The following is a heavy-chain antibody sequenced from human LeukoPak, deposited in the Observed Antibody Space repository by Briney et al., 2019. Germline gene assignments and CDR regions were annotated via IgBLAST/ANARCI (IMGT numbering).Heavy chain of an antibody. V-gene: IGHV1-8*01. CDR1: GYTFTSYD. Sequence: ASVKVSCKASGYTFTSYDINWVRQATGQGLEWMGWMNPNSGNTGYAQKFQGRVTMTRNTSISTAYMELSSLRSEDTAVYYCARGKVPAAIEVVYYYMDVWGKGTTVTVSS. J-gene: IGHJ6*03. D-gene: IGHD2-2*01. CDR3: ARGKVPAAIEVVYYYMDV. CDR2: MNPNSGNT.